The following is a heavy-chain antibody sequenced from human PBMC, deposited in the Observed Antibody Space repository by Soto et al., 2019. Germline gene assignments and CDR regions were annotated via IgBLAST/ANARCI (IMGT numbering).Heavy chain of an antibody. CDR2: IYYSGST. J-gene: IGHJ5*02. D-gene: IGHD2-2*01. V-gene: IGHV4-59*01. Sequence: SETLSLTCTVSGGSISSYYWSWIRQPPGKGLEWIGYIYYSGSTNYNPSLKSRVTISVDTSKNQFSLKLSSVTAADTAVYYCARSRCSSTSCYAGRRIKWFDPWGQGTLVTVSS. CDR3: ARSRCSSTSCYAGRRIKWFDP. CDR1: GGSISSYY.